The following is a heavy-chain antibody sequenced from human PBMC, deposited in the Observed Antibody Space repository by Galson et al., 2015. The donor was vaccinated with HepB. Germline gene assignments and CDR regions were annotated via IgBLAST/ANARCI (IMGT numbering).Heavy chain of an antibody. V-gene: IGHV1-69*02. CDR2: IIPILGIA. Sequence: SVKVSCKASGGTFSSYTISWVRQAPGQGLEWMGRIIPILGIANYAQKFQGRVTITADKSTSTAYMELSSLRSEDTAVYYCARGPDGDYAAFDIWGQGTMVTVSS. J-gene: IGHJ3*02. CDR3: ARGPDGDYAAFDI. CDR1: GGTFSSYT. D-gene: IGHD4-17*01.